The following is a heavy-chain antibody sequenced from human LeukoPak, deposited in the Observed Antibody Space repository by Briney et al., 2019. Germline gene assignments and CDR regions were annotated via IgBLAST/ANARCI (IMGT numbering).Heavy chain of an antibody. CDR2: IYYSGST. CDR1: IGSIGSYY. Sequence: PSETLSLTCTVSIGSIGSYYWSWIRQPPGKGLEWIGYIYYSGSTNYNPSLKSRVTISVDTSKNQFSLKLSSVTAADTAVYYCASLVVPAAMEGDYYYYMDVWGKGTTVTVSS. V-gene: IGHV4-59*12. J-gene: IGHJ6*03. D-gene: IGHD2-2*01. CDR3: ASLVVPAAMEGDYYYYMDV.